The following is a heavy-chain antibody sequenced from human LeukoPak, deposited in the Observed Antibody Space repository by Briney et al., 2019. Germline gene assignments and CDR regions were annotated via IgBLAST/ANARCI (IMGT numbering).Heavy chain of an antibody. Sequence: EGSLRLSCAASGFSFSSYAMSWACQAPGKGLEWVSSISASGGGTYYADSVKGRFTISRDTSKNTLYLQMNSLRAEDTAVYYCAPLAATTDYWGQGTLVTVSS. CDR2: ISASGGGT. J-gene: IGHJ4*02. D-gene: IGHD5-12*01. CDR3: APLAATTDY. CDR1: GFSFSSYA. V-gene: IGHV3-23*01.